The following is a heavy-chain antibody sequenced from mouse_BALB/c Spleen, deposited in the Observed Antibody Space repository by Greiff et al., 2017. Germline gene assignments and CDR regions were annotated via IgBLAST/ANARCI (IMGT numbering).Heavy chain of an antibody. CDR2: INPYNDGT. V-gene: IGHV1-14*01. J-gene: IGHJ2*01. Sequence: VQLQQSGPELVKPGALVKMSCKASGYTFTSYVMHWVKQKPGQGLEWIGYINPYNDGTKYNEKFKGKATLTSDKSSSTAYMELSSLTSEDSAVYYCARNYDYDKGDFDYWGQGTTLTVSS. D-gene: IGHD2-4*01. CDR3: ARNYDYDKGDFDY. CDR1: GYTFTSYV.